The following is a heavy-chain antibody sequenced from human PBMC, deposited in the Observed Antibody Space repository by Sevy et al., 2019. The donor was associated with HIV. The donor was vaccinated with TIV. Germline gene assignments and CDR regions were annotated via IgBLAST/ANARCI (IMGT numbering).Heavy chain of an antibody. CDR3: ARGGFGDCSSTSCYERGRFDP. CDR2: INPNSGGT. Sequence: ASVKVSCKASGYTFTGYYMHWVRQAPGQGLEWMGWINPNSGGTNYAQKFQGRVTMTRDTSISTAYMELSRLRSDDTAVYYCARGGFGDCSSTSCYERGRFDPWGQGTLVTVSS. CDR1: GYTFTGYY. D-gene: IGHD2-2*01. V-gene: IGHV1-2*02. J-gene: IGHJ5*02.